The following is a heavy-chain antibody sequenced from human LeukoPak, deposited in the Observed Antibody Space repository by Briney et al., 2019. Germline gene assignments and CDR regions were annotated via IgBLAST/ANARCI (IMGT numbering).Heavy chain of an antibody. V-gene: IGHV3-66*01. CDR1: GFTVSSTY. CDR2: IYSGGTT. J-gene: IGHJ2*01. Sequence: GGSLRLSCAASGFTVSSTYISWVRQAPGKGLEWVSIIYSGGTTHYAASVKGRFNISRDTSENTLYLQMNSLRDEDTAVYFCVRDQAYYGSGSYSWYFDIWGRGTPVTVSS. D-gene: IGHD3-10*01. CDR3: VRDQAYYGSGSYSWYFDI.